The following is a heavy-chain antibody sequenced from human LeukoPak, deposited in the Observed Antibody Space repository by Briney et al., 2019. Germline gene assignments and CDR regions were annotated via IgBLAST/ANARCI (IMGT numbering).Heavy chain of an antibody. Sequence: GGSLRLSCVGSGFTFSTYNMHWVRQAPGKGLEWVGRIKSKTDGGTTDYAAPVKGRFTISRDDSKNTLYLQMNSLKTEDTAVYYCTTDLLLWFGELFFLMDYWGQGTLVTVSS. J-gene: IGHJ4*02. D-gene: IGHD3-10*01. CDR1: GFTFSTYN. V-gene: IGHV3-15*07. CDR3: TTDLLLWFGELFFLMDY. CDR2: IKSKTDGGTT.